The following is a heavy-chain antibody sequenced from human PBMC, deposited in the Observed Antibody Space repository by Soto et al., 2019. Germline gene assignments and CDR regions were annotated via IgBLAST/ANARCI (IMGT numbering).Heavy chain of an antibody. J-gene: IGHJ5*02. Sequence: SETLSLTCSVSGGSVNSGGYSWSWIRQPPGKGLEWIGFISPSGSPAYNPSLKSRVTISVDRSNNQISLELSSVTAADTAVYYCARGVLAWGPGTLVTSPQ. CDR2: ISPSGSP. CDR3: ARGVLA. D-gene: IGHD2-8*01. V-gene: IGHV4-30-2*01. CDR1: GGSVNSGGYS.